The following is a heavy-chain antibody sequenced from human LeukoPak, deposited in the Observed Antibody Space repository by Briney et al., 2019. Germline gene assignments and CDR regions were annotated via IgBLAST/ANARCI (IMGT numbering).Heavy chain of an antibody. CDR3: TTEGSTYGHHAIDS. CDR1: GFTFGNAW. V-gene: IGHV3-15*01. J-gene: IGHJ3*02. Sequence: GGSLRLSCAASGFTFGNAWMSWVRQAPGKGLEWVGRIKRKIDGGTTDYAAPVKGRFTISRDDSRNTVYVEMNSLQTEDTAVYHCTTEGSTYGHHAIDSWGQGTMVTVSS. D-gene: IGHD5-18*01. CDR2: IKRKIDGGTT.